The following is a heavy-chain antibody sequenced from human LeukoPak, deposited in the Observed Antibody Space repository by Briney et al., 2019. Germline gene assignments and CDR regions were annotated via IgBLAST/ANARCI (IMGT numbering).Heavy chain of an antibody. V-gene: IGHV1-46*01. Sequence: ASVRVSCKASGGTFSSYAISWVRQAPGQGLVWMGIINPSGGGTTAYAQKFQGRVTMTRDTSTSTVYMDLSSLRSEDTAVYYCARGALYDFWTGSYFDYWGQGTLVTVSS. CDR1: GGTFSSYA. D-gene: IGHD3-3*01. J-gene: IGHJ4*02. CDR2: INPSGGGTT. CDR3: ARGALYDFWTGSYFDY.